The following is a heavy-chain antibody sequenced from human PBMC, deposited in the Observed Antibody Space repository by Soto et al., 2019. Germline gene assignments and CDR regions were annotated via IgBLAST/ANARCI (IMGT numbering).Heavy chain of an antibody. J-gene: IGHJ6*02. V-gene: IGHV4-34*01. D-gene: IGHD2-2*01. CDR3: ARGVKLREYCSSTSCSYYYYYGMDV. Sequence: KASETLSLTCAVYGGSSSGYYWSWIRQPPGKGLEWIGEINHSGSTNYNPSLKSRVTISVDTSKNQFSLKLSSVTAADTAVYYCARGVKLREYCSSTSCSYYYYYGMDVWGQGTTVTVSS. CDR2: INHSGST. CDR1: GGSSSGYY.